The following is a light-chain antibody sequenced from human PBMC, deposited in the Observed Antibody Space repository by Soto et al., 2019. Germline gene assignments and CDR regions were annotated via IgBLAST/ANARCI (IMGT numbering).Light chain of an antibody. CDR1: QTISSNY. CDR2: GTS. Sequence: EIVLTQSPGTLSVSPGERATLSCRASQTISSNYLAWYQQKPGQAPRLLIYGTSSRATGIPDRFSGSGSGTDFTLTIIRLEPEDSAIYYCQQYVSWTFGQGTKVEIK. J-gene: IGKJ1*01. CDR3: QQYVSWT. V-gene: IGKV3-20*01.